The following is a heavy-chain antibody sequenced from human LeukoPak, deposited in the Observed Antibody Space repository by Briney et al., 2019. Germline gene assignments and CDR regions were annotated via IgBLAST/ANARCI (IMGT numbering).Heavy chain of an antibody. CDR1: GYTFTSYD. CDR3: ARAPYDFWSGYPEGIDY. D-gene: IGHD3-3*01. V-gene: IGHV1-18*01. CDR2: ISAYNGNT. J-gene: IGHJ4*02. Sequence: ASVKVSCKASGYTFTSYDINWVRQATGQGLEWMGWISAYNGNTNYAQKLQGRVTMTTDTSTSTAYMELRSLRSDDTAVYYCARAPYDFWSGYPEGIDYWGQGTLVTVSS.